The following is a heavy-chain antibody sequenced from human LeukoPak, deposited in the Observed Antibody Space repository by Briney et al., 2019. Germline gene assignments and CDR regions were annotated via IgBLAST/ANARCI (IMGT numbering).Heavy chain of an antibody. V-gene: IGHV4-34*01. J-gene: IGHJ6*03. D-gene: IGHD1-14*01. CDR1: GGSFSDYY. CDR2: INHSGCT. Sequence: SETLSLTCAVYGGSFSDYYWSWIRQPPGKGLEWIGEINHSGCTNYNPSLKSRVTISVDTSKNQFSLKLSSVTAADTAVYFCARQRAPRKDCYCYMDVWGKGTTVTVSS. CDR3: ARQRAPRKDCYCYMDV.